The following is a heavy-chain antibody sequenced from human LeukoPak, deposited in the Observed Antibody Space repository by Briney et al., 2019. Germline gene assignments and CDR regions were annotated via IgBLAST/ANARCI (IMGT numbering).Heavy chain of an antibody. V-gene: IGHV3-73*01. D-gene: IGHD6-19*01. CDR3: TTLAVAGGY. CDR2: IRSKANSYAT. Sequence: GGSLRLSCAASGFTFSGSAMHWVRQASGKGLEWVGRIRSKANSYATAYAASVKGRFTISRDDSKNTAYRQMNSLKTEDTAVYYCTTLAVAGGYWGQGTLVTVSS. CDR1: GFTFSGSA. J-gene: IGHJ4*02.